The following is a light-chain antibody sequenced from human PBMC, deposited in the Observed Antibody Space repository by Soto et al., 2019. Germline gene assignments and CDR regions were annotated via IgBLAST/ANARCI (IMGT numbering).Light chain of an antibody. V-gene: IGKV3-15*01. Sequence: ETVMTQSPATLSMSPGERATLSCRASQSVGAKVNWYQQKPGQAPRLLIYSASTRATGIPARFSGSGSGTEFTLTISSLEPEDFAVYYCQHRMNWPLTFGQGTRLEIK. J-gene: IGKJ5*01. CDR1: QSVGAK. CDR3: QHRMNWPLT. CDR2: SAS.